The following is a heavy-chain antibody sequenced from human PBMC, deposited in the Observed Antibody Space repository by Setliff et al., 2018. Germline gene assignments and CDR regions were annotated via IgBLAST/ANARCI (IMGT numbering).Heavy chain of an antibody. CDR1: GFAFTSST. Sequence: PGESLKISCAASGFAFTSSTMNWVRQSPGKSLEWVSSISGRSDYINYLDSVKGRFTVSRDNAYNSLSLQMSSLTAEDTGVYYCVRGLHYLPVGDSWGQGTQVTVSS. D-gene: IGHD2-21*02. CDR3: VRGLHYLPVGDS. J-gene: IGHJ4*02. V-gene: IGHV3-21*01. CDR2: ISGRSDYI.